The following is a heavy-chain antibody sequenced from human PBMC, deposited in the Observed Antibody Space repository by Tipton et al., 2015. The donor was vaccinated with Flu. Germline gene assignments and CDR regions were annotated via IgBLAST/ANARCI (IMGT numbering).Heavy chain of an antibody. CDR3: ARVGVVTPFDY. D-gene: IGHD4-23*01. V-gene: IGHV4-39*07. Sequence: TLSLTCTVSGGSISSSSYYCGWIRQPPGKGLEWIGSIYYSGGTYYNPSLKSRVTISVNTSKNQFSLKLSSVTAADTAVYYGARVGVVTPFDYWGQGTLVTVSS. CDR1: GGSISSSSYY. J-gene: IGHJ4*02. CDR2: IYYSGGT.